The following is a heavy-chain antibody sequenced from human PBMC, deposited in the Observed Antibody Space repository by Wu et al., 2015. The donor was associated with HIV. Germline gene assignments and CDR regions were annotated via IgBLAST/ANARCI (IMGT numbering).Heavy chain of an antibody. V-gene: IGHV1-18*01. J-gene: IGHJ5*02. Sequence: QVQLVQSGAEVKKSGASLKVSCKASGYAFKTYGISWLRQAPGQGLEWMGWISGYNGNTNYAQNLQGRVTMTTDTSTSTVYMELRSLRSDDTAVYYCVRDSTEDRPNWFDPWGQGTLVHRLL. D-gene: IGHD6-6*01. CDR3: VRDSTEDRPNWFDP. CDR1: GYAFKTYG. CDR2: ISGYNGNT.